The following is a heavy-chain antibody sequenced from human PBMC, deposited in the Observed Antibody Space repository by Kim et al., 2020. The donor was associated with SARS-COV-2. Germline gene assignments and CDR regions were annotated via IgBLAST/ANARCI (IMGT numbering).Heavy chain of an antibody. Sequence: ASVKVSCKASGYTFTNQAINWVRQAPGQGLEWMGGINTENGRPTYAPDFKGRFVISVDTSVSTAYLQIRSLEAEDTALYYCATVGWGGYRYNDSWGQG. J-gene: IGHJ5*02. CDR1: GYTFTNQA. V-gene: IGHV7-4-1*02. CDR2: INTENGRP. CDR3: ATVGWGGYRYNDS. D-gene: IGHD3-16*02.